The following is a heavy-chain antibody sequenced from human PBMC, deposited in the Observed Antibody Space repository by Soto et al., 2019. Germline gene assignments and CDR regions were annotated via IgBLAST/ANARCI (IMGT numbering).Heavy chain of an antibody. J-gene: IGHJ4*02. D-gene: IGHD2-8*01. CDR2: IKSETDGETR. CDR3: TTDLNGGFDY. CDR1: GFGFSNAW. V-gene: IGHV3-15*01. Sequence: KPGGSLRLSCAASGFGFSNAWMSWVRQAPGKGLEWVGRIKSETDGETRDYVAPVKGRFTISRDDSKNTLYLQMNSLKIEDTAVYYCTTDLNGGFDYWGRGTLVTVSS.